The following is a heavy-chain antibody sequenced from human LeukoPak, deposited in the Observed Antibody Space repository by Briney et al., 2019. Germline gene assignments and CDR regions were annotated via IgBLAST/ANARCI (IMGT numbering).Heavy chain of an antibody. Sequence: ASVKVSCKVSGYTFTSSGISWVRQAPGQGLEWMGWISAYNGNTNYAQKLQGRVTMTTDTSTSTAYMELRSLRSDDTAVYYCARAFRHYYDSSGYQGAFDIWGQGTMVTVSS. V-gene: IGHV1-18*01. CDR3: ARAFRHYYDSSGYQGAFDI. J-gene: IGHJ3*02. CDR1: GYTFTSSG. CDR2: ISAYNGNT. D-gene: IGHD3-22*01.